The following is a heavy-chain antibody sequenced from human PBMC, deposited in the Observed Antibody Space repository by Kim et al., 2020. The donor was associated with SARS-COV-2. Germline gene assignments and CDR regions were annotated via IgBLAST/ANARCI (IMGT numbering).Heavy chain of an antibody. V-gene: IGHV3-23*01. CDR3: AKSNSGDSKRHGFDV. Sequence: GGSLRLSCASFDFTFSDSAMSWVRQAPGKGLEWVSGISSNGVTSYYTDSVRGRFTISRDNSKNTLYLQMNTLNVADSAIYYCAKSNSGDSKRHGFDVWGLGTMVSVSS. J-gene: IGHJ3*01. CDR2: ISSNGVTS. D-gene: IGHD4-17*01. CDR1: DFTFSDSA.